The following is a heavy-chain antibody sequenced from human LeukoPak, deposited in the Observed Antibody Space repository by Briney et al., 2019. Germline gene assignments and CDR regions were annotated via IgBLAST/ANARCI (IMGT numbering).Heavy chain of an antibody. V-gene: IGHV1-24*01. J-gene: IGHJ4*02. CDR1: GYTLTELS. D-gene: IGHD1-26*01. CDR3: ATAHSIVGALYYFDY. Sequence: ASVKVSCKVSGYTLTELSMHWVRQAPGKGLEWMGGFDPEDGETIYAQKFQGRVTMTEDTSTDTAYMELSSLRSEDTAVYYCATAHSIVGALYYFDYWGQGTLVTVSS. CDR2: FDPEDGET.